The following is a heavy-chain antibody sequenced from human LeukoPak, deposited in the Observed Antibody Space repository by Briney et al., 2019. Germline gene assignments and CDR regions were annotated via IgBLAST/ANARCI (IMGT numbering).Heavy chain of an antibody. V-gene: IGHV7-4-1*02. CDR3: ARDGAAQNFFDY. J-gene: IGHJ4*02. D-gene: IGHD6-13*01. CDR1: GYTFTSYA. CDR2: INTNTGNP. Sequence: LWASVKVSCKASGYTFTSYAMNWVRQAPGQGLEWMGWINTNTGNPTYAQGFTGRFVFFLDTSVSTAYLRISSLKAEDTAVYYCARDGAAQNFFDYWGQGSLVTVSS.